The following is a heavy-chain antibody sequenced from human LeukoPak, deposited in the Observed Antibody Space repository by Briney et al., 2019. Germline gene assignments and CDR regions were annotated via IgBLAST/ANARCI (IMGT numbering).Heavy chain of an antibody. CDR1: GFTFSSYG. V-gene: IGHV3-33*01. J-gene: IGHJ6*04. Sequence: GGSLRLSCAASGFTFSSYGMHWVRQAPGKGLEWVAVIWYDGSNKCYADSVKGRFTISRDNSKNTLYLQMNSLRAEDTAVYYCARDRHGDYVSYYYGMDVWGKGTTVTVSS. D-gene: IGHD4-17*01. CDR2: IWYDGSNK. CDR3: ARDRHGDYVSYYYGMDV.